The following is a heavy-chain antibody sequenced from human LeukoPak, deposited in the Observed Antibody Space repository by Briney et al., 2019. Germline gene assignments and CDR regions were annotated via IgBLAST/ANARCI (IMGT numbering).Heavy chain of an antibody. D-gene: IGHD3-3*01. V-gene: IGHV1-18*01. CDR2: ISAYNGNT. Sequence: GASVKVSCKASGYTFTSYGISWVRQAPGQGLEWMGWISAYNGNTNYAQKLQGRVTMTTDTSTSTAYMELRSLRSDDTAVYYCARDSYYDFWSGYSWGTYYFDYWGQGTLVTVSS. J-gene: IGHJ4*02. CDR1: GYTFTSYG. CDR3: ARDSYYDFWSGYSWGTYYFDY.